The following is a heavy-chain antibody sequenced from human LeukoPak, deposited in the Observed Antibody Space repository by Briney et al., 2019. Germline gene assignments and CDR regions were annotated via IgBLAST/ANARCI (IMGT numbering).Heavy chain of an antibody. Sequence: PGGSLRLSCAASGFTFSSYSMNWVRQAPGKGLEWVSSISGSSSYRYYADSVKGRFTSARDKAKNSLYLQMNSLRAEDTAVYYCAREGGSNLLSSDTFDFWGQGTMVTVSS. J-gene: IGHJ3*01. CDR3: AREGGSNLLSSDTFDF. D-gene: IGHD2-15*01. CDR2: ISGSSSYR. V-gene: IGHV3-21*01. CDR1: GFTFSSYS.